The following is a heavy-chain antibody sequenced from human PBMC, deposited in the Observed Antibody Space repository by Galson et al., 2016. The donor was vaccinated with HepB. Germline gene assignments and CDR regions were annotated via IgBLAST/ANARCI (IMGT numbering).Heavy chain of an antibody. V-gene: IGHV3-30*18. CDR3: AKDRGEAVAGPYNFVS. D-gene: IGHD6-19*01. CDR1: GFSFRTSG. Sequence: SLRLSCAASGFSFRTSGMHWVRQAPGQGLEWVALILYAGSNQKYADSVKGRFTISRDNSKNTLFLQVNSLRREDTAVYYCAKDRGEAVAGPYNFVSWGQGTLVTVSS. CDR2: ILYAGSNQ. J-gene: IGHJ4*02.